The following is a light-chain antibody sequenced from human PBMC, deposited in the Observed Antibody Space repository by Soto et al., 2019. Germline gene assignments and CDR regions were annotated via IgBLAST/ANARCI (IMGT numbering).Light chain of an antibody. CDR1: QSISNH. J-gene: IGKJ4*01. CDR3: QQSYSDIS. Sequence: DIQVYKSPAALSACVEDRVIITCRASQSISNHLNWYQQKPGKAPKLLIFAASSLQSGVPSRFSGSRSGPDFTLTISSLQPEDFATYYCQQSYSDISFGGGTKVDI. CDR2: AAS. V-gene: IGKV1-39*01.